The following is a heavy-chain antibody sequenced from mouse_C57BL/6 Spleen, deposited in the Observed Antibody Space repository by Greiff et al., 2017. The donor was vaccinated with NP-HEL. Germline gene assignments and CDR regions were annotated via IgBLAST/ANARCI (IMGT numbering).Heavy chain of an antibody. CDR3: ARCYSNYPFDY. D-gene: IGHD2-5*01. CDR1: GYTFTSYW. Sequence: QVQLKQPGAELVKPGASVKLSCKASGYTFTSYWMHWVKQRPGQGLEWIGMIHPNSGSTNYNEKFKSKATLTVDKSSSTAYMQLSSLTSEDSAVYYCARCYSNYPFDYWGQGTTLTVSS. CDR2: IHPNSGST. J-gene: IGHJ2*01. V-gene: IGHV1-64*01.